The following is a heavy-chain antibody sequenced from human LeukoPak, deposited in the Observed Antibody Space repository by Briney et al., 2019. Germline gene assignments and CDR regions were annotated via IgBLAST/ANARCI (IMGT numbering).Heavy chain of an antibody. CDR1: GGSFSGYY. CDR3: ARLQWELRHIDY. V-gene: IGHV4-34*01. D-gene: IGHD1-26*01. Sequence: SETLSLTCAVYGGSFSGYYWSWIRQPPGKGLEWIGEINHSGGTNYNPSLKSRVTISVDTSKNQFSLKLSSVTAADTAVYYCARLQWELRHIDYWGQGTLVTVSS. CDR2: INHSGGT. J-gene: IGHJ4*02.